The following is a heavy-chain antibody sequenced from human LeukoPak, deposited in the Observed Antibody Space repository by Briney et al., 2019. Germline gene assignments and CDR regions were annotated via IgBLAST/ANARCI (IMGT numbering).Heavy chain of an antibody. J-gene: IGHJ4*02. D-gene: IGHD6-13*01. CDR2: ISVSDDTT. V-gene: IGHV3-23*01. CDR1: GFTFCSYA. CDR3: AKFIASSWSGSYFDY. Sequence: GGSLRLSCAASGFTFCSYAMSWVRQAPGKGLEWVSVISVSDDTTYYPDSVKGRFTISRDNSKNTLYLHMNTLRAEDTAVYYCAKFIASSWSGSYFDYWGQGTLVTVSS.